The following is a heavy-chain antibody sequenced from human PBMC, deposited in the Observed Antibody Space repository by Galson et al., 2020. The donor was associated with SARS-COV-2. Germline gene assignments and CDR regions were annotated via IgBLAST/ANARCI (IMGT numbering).Heavy chain of an antibody. CDR3: VRASRPPGVSVFIGGPNNFDY. D-gene: IGHD2-15*01. CDR1: GGSFSGHY. Sequence: QWYQAESQASETLSLTCAVYGGSFSGHYWNWIRQSPGKGLQWIGEISHSGNTVYLSSLKSRVTMFVDRSKNQFSLRLRYVTAADTAIYYCVRASRPPGVSVFIGGPNNFDYWSQGTLVIVSA. J-gene: IGHJ4*02. V-gene: IGHV4-34*01. CDR2: ISHSGNT.